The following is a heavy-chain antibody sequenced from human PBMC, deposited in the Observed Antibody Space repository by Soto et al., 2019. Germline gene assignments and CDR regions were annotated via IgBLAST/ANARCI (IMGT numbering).Heavy chain of an antibody. CDR1: GFTFSSYG. CDR2: IWYDGGSK. J-gene: IGHJ6*02. Sequence: GGSLRLSCAASGFTFSSYGMRWVRQAPGKGLEWVAVIWYDGGSKYYADSVKGRFTISRDNSKNTLYLQMNSLRAEDTAVYYCAKDRYCSSTSCSIIFYYYYGMAVWGQGTTVTVSS. D-gene: IGHD2-2*01. V-gene: IGHV3-33*06. CDR3: AKDRYCSSTSCSIIFYYYYGMAV.